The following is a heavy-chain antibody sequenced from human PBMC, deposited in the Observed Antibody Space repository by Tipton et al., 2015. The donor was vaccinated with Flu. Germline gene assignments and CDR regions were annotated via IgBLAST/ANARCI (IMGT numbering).Heavy chain of an antibody. V-gene: IGHV3-53*01. CDR1: GFSVGSRY. CDR3: ARGVGGLDY. CDR2: IYIGGDT. J-gene: IGHJ4*02. Sequence: SLRLSCAASGFSVGSRYIIWVRQAPGKGLEWVSGIYIGGDTYYADSVKGRFTISRDNSKNTVYLQMNSLRAEDTAVYYCARGVGGLDYWGQGTLVTVSS. D-gene: IGHD3-16*01.